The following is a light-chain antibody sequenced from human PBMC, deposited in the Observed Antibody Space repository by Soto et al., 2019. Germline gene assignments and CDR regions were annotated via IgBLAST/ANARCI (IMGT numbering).Light chain of an antibody. Sequence: QSALTQPASVSGSPGQSTTISCSGTISDVGGNNYVSWYQHHPGKAPKVIIYEVRKWPSGVSNRFSGSKSGNTASLTISGLQAEDEADYYCSSYTSSGTWVFGGGTKLPS. CDR1: ISDVGGNNY. CDR3: SSYTSSGTWV. CDR2: EVR. V-gene: IGLV2-14*01. J-gene: IGLJ3*02.